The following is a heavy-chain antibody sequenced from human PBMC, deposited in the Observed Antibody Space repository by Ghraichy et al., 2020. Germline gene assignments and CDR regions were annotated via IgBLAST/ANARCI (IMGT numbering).Heavy chain of an antibody. CDR1: GFTFSSYS. Sequence: GESLNISCAASGFTFSSYSMNWVRQAPGKGLEWVSSISSSSSYIYYADSVKGRFTISRDNAKNSLYLQMNSLRAEDTAVYYCARDNGLWFRELLSEFDYWGQGTLVTVSS. J-gene: IGHJ4*02. CDR2: ISSSSSYI. CDR3: ARDNGLWFRELLSEFDY. V-gene: IGHV3-21*01. D-gene: IGHD3-10*01.